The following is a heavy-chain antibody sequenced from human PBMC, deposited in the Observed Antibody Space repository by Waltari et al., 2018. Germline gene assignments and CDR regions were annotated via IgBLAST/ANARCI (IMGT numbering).Heavy chain of an antibody. Sequence: QVQLVQSGAEVKNPGASVKVSCQASGYTFTMNDINWVRQATGQGPEWMGYVSPKSGKPGYADKFQGRITMTRDTSTTTVYMELSSLTSEDTAVYYCARGVIAGLDYWGQGTPVTVSS. V-gene: IGHV1-8*01. J-gene: IGHJ4*02. CDR3: ARGVIAGLDY. D-gene: IGHD6-13*01. CDR1: GYTFTMND. CDR2: VSPKSGKP.